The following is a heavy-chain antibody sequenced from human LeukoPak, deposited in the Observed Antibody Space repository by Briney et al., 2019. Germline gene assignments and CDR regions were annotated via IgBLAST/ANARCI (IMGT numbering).Heavy chain of an antibody. CDR1: GYTFTSYD. CDR3: ARGNVLRFLEWLTHFDI. V-gene: IGHV1-8*03. J-gene: IGHJ3*02. CDR2: MNPNSGNT. Sequence: GASVKVSCKASGYTFTSYDINWVRQATGQGLEWMGWMNPNSGNTGYAQKFQGRVTITRNTSISTAYMELSSLRSEDTAVYYCARGNVLRFLEWLTHFDIWGQGTMVTVSS. D-gene: IGHD3-3*01.